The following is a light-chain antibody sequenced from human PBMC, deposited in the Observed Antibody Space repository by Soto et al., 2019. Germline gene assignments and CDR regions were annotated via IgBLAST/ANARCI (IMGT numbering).Light chain of an antibody. CDR1: QSISSW. J-gene: IGKJ1*01. CDR3: QQYNSYLWT. Sequence: DIQMTQYPSTLSASVGDRVTITCRASQSISSWLAWYQQKPGKAPKLLIYDASSLESGVPSRFSGSGSGTEFTLTISSLQPDDFATYYCQQYNSYLWTFGQGTKVAIK. CDR2: DAS. V-gene: IGKV1-5*01.